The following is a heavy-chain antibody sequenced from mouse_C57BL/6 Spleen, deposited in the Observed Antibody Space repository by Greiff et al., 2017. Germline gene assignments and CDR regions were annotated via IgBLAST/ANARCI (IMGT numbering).Heavy chain of an antibody. CDR1: GYTFTSYW. D-gene: IGHD1-1*01. V-gene: IGHV1-55*01. CDR2: IYPGSGST. J-gene: IGHJ2*01. Sequence: VKPGASVQMSCKASGYTFTSYWITWVKQRPGQGLEWIGDIYPGSGSTNYNEKFKSKATLTVDTSSSTAYMQLSSLTSEDSAVYYCARGVITTVVGVDYWGQGTTLTVSS. CDR3: ARGVITTVVGVDY.